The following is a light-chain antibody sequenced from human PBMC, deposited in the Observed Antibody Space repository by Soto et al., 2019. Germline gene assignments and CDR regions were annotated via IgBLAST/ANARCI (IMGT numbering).Light chain of an antibody. J-gene: IGLJ1*01. CDR2: EVS. V-gene: IGLV2-23*02. CDR1: SSDVGSYNL. Sequence: QSALTPPASVSGSPGQSITISCTGTSSDVGSYNLVSWYQHHPGKAPKLLISEVSKRPSGVSNRFSGSKSGNTASLTISGLQAEDAADYYCCSYAGRFYVFGPGTKLTVL. CDR3: CSYAGRFYV.